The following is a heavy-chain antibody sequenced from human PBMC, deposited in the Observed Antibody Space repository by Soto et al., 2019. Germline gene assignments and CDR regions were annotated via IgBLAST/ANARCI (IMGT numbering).Heavy chain of an antibody. J-gene: IGHJ5*02. Sequence: EVQLVESGGGLVQPGGSLRLSCAASGFTVSSNYMSWVRQAPGKGLEWVSVIYSGGTTYYEDSVKGRCTISRDNSKNKLYLQMNSLRAEDTAVYYCARNGDSREYRGWFDPWCQGTLVTVAS. D-gene: IGHD3-22*01. CDR2: IYSGGTT. V-gene: IGHV3-66*01. CDR3: ARNGDSREYRGWFDP. CDR1: GFTVSSNY.